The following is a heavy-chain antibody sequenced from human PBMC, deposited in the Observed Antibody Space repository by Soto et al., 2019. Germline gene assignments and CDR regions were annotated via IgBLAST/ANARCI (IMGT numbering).Heavy chain of an antibody. V-gene: IGHV4-61*05. D-gene: IGHD3-3*01. J-gene: IGHJ6*03. Sequence: SETLSLTCTVSGGSISSSSYYWSWIRQPPGKGLEWIGYIYYSGSTNYNPSLESRVTISVDTSKNQFSLKLSSVTAADTAVYYCAREIFGRDYYYYMDVWGKGTTVTVSS. CDR3: AREIFGRDYYYYMDV. CDR2: IYYSGST. CDR1: GGSISSSSYY.